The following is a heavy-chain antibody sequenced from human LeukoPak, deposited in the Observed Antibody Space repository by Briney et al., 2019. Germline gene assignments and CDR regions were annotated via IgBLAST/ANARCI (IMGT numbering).Heavy chain of an antibody. CDR3: ARGYCDSTSCRPYFDY. J-gene: IGHJ4*02. D-gene: IGHD2-2*01. V-gene: IGHV3-7*03. CDR1: GFTFSNHW. Sequence: GGSLRLSCAASGFTFSNHWMSWVRQAPGKGLEWVANLDQAGSEIYYVDSVKGRFTISRDNAKNSLYLQMNSLRAEDTAVYYCARGYCDSTSCRPYFDYWGQGTLVTVSS. CDR2: LDQAGSEI.